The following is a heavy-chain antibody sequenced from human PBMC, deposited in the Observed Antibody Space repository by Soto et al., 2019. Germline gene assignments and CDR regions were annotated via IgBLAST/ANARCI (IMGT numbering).Heavy chain of an antibody. V-gene: IGHV1-18*01. D-gene: IGHD1-1*01. CDR2: ISAHTGYT. CDR1: GYAFTTYG. J-gene: IGHJ4*02. Sequence: QVHLVQSGAEVKKPGASVKVSCKGSGYAFTTYGITWVRQAPGHGLEWMGWISAHTGYTNNAQKLQGRVTVTRDTSMSTAYMELRSLRSDDTAVYYCARGRYGNYWGQGALVTVSS. CDR3: ARGRYGNY.